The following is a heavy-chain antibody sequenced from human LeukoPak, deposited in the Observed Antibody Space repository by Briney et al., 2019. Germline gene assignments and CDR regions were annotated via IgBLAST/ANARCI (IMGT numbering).Heavy chain of an antibody. CDR1: GFTFSSYA. D-gene: IGHD4-11*01. J-gene: IGHJ6*02. CDR2: ISSNGGST. CDR3: ARSYSNYGMDV. Sequence: GGSLRLSCAASGFTFSSYAMHWVRQAPGKGLEYVSAISSNGGSTYYANSEKGRFTISRDSSKNTLYLQMGSLRAEDMAVYYCARSYSNYGMDVWGQGTTVTVSS. V-gene: IGHV3-64*01.